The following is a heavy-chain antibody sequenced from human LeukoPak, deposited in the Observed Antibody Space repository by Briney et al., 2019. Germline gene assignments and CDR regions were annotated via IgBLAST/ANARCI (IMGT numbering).Heavy chain of an antibody. CDR1: GYTFTSYG. J-gene: IGHJ1*01. V-gene: IGHV1-18*04. Sequence: ASVKVSCKASGYTFTSYGISWVRQAPGQGLEWMGWISAYNGNTNYAQKLQGRATMTTDTSTSTAYMELRSLRSDDTAVYYCARARDSGYDFGDEYFQHWGQGTLVTVSS. CDR3: ARARDSGYDFGDEYFQH. D-gene: IGHD5-12*01. CDR2: ISAYNGNT.